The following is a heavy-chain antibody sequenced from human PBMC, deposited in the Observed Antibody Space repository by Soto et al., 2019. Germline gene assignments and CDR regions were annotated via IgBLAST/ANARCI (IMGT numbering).Heavy chain of an antibody. CDR3: ARSSGYAFRFDY. CDR2: IYHSGST. D-gene: IGHD5-12*01. Sequence: SETLSLTCAVSGGSISSGGYSWSWIRQPPGKGLEWIGYIYHSGSTYYNPSLKSRVTISVDRSKNQFSLKLSSVTAADTAVYYCARSSGYAFRFDYWGQGTLVTVSS. V-gene: IGHV4-30-2*01. CDR1: GGSISSGGYS. J-gene: IGHJ4*02.